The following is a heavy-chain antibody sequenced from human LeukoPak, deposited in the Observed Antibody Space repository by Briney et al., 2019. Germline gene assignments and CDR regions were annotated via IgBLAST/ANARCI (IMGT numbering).Heavy chain of an antibody. V-gene: IGHV1-2*02. Sequence: ASVKVSCKASGYTFNANYIHWVRQAPGQGLEWMGWINPNSGETNYSQKFQGRVTMTRDTSISTAYMELSRLRSDDTAVYYCATSPRQTPVIRGGVYYWGQGTLVTVSS. CDR2: INPNSGET. J-gene: IGHJ4*02. CDR1: GYTFNANY. CDR3: ATSPRQTPVIRGGVYY. D-gene: IGHD4-11*01.